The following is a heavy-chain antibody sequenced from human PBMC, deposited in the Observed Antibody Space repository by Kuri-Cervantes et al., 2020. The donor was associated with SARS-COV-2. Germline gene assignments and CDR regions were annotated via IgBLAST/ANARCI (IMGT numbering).Heavy chain of an antibody. D-gene: IGHD3-10*01. J-gene: IGHJ6*02. CDR1: GFTFSSYG. CDR2: ISYDGSNK. CDR3: ANAQFFSSSSSWFGEHYYYGMDV. V-gene: IGHV3-30*18. Sequence: GESLKISFAASGFTFSSYGMHWVRQAPGKGLEWVAVISYDGSNKYYAESVKGRFTISRDNSKNTLYLQMNSLRAEDTALYYCANAQFFSSSSSWFGEHYYYGMDVWGQGTTVTVSS.